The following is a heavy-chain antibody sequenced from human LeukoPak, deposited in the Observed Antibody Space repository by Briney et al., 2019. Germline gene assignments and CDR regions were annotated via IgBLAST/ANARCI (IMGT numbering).Heavy chain of an antibody. CDR1: GFTFDNFW. CDR2: INKDGSEK. J-gene: IGHJ4*02. Sequence: GGSLRLFCAASGFTFDNFWMNWVRQAPGKGLEWVPNINKDGSEKYYVDSVEGRFTISRDNARNSLYLQMNSLRAEDTAVYYCGVVYWGRGTLVTVSS. CDR3: GVVY. V-gene: IGHV3-7*01.